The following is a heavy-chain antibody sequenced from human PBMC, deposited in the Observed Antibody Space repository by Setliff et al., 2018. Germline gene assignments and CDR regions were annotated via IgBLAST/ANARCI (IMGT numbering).Heavy chain of an antibody. CDR3: TTNRLTVMRKWGPFDS. D-gene: IGHD3-16*01. CDR2: IRNSAYRATT. J-gene: IGHJ4*02. Sequence: GGSLRLSCTTSGFTFDEYALSWVRQAPGKGLEWVSLIRNSAYRATTAYGASVGGRFIISRDDAKSTVYLDINSVKAEDTAVYFCTTNRLTVMRKWGPFDSWGQGTLVTVSS. CDR1: GFTFDEYA. V-gene: IGHV3-49*04.